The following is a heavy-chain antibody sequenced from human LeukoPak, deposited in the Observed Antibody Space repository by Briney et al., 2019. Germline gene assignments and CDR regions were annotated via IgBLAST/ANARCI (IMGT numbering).Heavy chain of an antibody. CDR1: GFTFSSYG. V-gene: IGHV3-30*02. D-gene: IGHD2-2*02. CDR2: IRYDGSNK. CDR3: AKDSPLYCSSTICYTS. J-gene: IGHJ5*02. Sequence: GGSLRLSCAASGFTFSSYGMHWVRQAPGKGLEWVAFIRYDGSNKYYADSVKGRFTISRDNSKNTLYLQMNSLRAEDTAVYYCAKDSPLYCSSTICYTSWGQGTLVTVSS.